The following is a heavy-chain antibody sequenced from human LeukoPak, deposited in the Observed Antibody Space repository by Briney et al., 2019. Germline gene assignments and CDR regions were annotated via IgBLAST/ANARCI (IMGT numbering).Heavy chain of an antibody. Sequence: SVKVSCKASGGIFSTYAISWVRQAPGQGLEWLEEIIPIFNTANYAQKFQGRVTITADESTSTAYMELNSLRSEDTAIYYCARDRERDGYNYFDYWGQGTLVTVSS. CDR3: ARDRERDGYNYFDY. V-gene: IGHV1-69*13. J-gene: IGHJ4*02. CDR2: IIPIFNTA. D-gene: IGHD5-24*01. CDR1: GGIFSTYA.